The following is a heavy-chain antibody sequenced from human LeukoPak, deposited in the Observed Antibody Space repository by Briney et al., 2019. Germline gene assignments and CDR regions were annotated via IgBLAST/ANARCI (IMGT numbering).Heavy chain of an antibody. V-gene: IGHV1-18*01. D-gene: IGHD3-10*01. Sequence: GASVKVSCKASGNTFTNNGISWVRQAPGQGLEWMGWISAYNGNTNYAQKLQGRVTMTTDTSTSTAYMELRSLRSDDTAVYYCALNYGSGSYYPPDYWGQGTLVTVSS. CDR1: GNTFTNNG. CDR2: ISAYNGNT. J-gene: IGHJ4*02. CDR3: ALNYGSGSYYPPDY.